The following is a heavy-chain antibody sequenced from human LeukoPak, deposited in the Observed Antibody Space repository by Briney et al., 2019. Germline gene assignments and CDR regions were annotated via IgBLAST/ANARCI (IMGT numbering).Heavy chain of an antibody. V-gene: IGHV3-74*01. CDR3: TRDGVQGYFDN. CDR1: GFTFSSYW. D-gene: IGHD1-1*01. CDR2: INSDGSST. Sequence: PGGSLRLSCAAFGFTFSSYWMYWVRQAPGKGLVWVSRINSDGSSTSYADSVKSRFTISRDNAKNTLYLQMNSLRGEDTAVYYCTRDGVQGYFDNWGQGTLVTVSS. J-gene: IGHJ4*02.